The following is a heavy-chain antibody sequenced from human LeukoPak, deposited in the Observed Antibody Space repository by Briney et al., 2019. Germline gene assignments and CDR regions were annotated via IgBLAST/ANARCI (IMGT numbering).Heavy chain of an antibody. CDR2: IYYSGST. Sequence: SETLSLTCAVSGGSISAYSWSWIRQPPGKGLEWIGYIYYSGSTNYNPSLKSRVTISVDTSKIQFSLKLRSVTAADTAVYYCARTRYCVSTSCYFDYWGQGTLVTVSS. CDR3: ARTRYCVSTSCYFDY. V-gene: IGHV4-59*01. J-gene: IGHJ4*02. D-gene: IGHD2-2*01. CDR1: GGSISAYS.